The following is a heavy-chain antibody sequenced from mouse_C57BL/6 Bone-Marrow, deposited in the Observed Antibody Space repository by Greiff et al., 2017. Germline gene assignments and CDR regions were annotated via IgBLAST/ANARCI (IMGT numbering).Heavy chain of an antibody. CDR1: GFNIKDDY. Sequence: VHVKQSGAELVRPGASVKLSCTASGFNIKDDYMHWVKQRPEQGLEWIGWIDPENGDTEYASQFQGKATITADTSSNTAYLQLSSLTSEDTAVYYCTTHYGSSYYFDYWGQGTTLTVSS. V-gene: IGHV14-4*01. J-gene: IGHJ2*01. CDR3: TTHYGSSYYFDY. CDR2: IDPENGDT. D-gene: IGHD1-1*01.